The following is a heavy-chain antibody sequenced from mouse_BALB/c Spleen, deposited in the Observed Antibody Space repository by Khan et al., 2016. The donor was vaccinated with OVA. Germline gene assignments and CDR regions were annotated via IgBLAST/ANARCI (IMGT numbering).Heavy chain of an antibody. CDR1: GFTFSTFV. J-gene: IGHJ3*01. V-gene: IGHV5-9-1*01. CDR2: ISSAGTYT. D-gene: IGHD1-1*02. Sequence: EVELVESGGDLVKTGGSRKLSCAASGFTFSTFVMSWVRQTPEKGLEWVATISSAGTYTYYLDSVKGRFTISRDNAKNTLNLQMNSLRSEDTAMYYCANGNYGWFAYWCQGTLVTVSA. CDR3: ANGNYGWFAY.